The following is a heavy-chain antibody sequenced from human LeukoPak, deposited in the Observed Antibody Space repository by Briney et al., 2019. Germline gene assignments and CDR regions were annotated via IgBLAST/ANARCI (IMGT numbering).Heavy chain of an antibody. J-gene: IGHJ3*02. CDR1: GYTFTSYG. CDR3: ARFQDDSSGYSLRDAFDI. Sequence: ASVKVSCKASGYTFTSYGISWVRQAPGQGLEWMGWISAYNGNTNYAQKLQGRVTMTTDTSTSTAYMELWSLRSDDTAVYYCARFQDDSSGYSLRDAFDIWGQGTMVTVSS. V-gene: IGHV1-18*01. D-gene: IGHD3-22*01. CDR2: ISAYNGNT.